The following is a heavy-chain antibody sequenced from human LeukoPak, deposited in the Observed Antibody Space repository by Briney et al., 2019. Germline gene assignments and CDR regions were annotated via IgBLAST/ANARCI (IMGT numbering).Heavy chain of an antibody. D-gene: IGHD6-19*01. Sequence: GRSLRLSCAASGFTFRSYGIHWVRQAPGKGLEWVAVISYDGSNKYYADSVKGRFTISRDNSKNTLYLQMNSLRAEDTAVYYCAKLFAWYSSGYFQHWGQGTLVTVSS. CDR3: AKLFAWYSSGYFQH. CDR2: ISYDGSNK. V-gene: IGHV3-30*18. CDR1: GFTFRSYG. J-gene: IGHJ1*01.